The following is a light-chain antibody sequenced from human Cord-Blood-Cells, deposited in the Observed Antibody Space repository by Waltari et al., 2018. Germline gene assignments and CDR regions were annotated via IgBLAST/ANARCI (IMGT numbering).Light chain of an antibody. J-gene: IGKJ4*01. Sequence: EIVLPQSPGTLSLSPGERATLSCRASQSVSSSYLAWYQQKHGQAPRLLIYGASSRATGIPDRFSGSGSGTDVTLTISRLEPEDFAVYYCQQYGSSPVTFGGGTKVEIK. V-gene: IGKV3-20*01. CDR3: QQYGSSPVT. CDR1: QSVSSSY. CDR2: GAS.